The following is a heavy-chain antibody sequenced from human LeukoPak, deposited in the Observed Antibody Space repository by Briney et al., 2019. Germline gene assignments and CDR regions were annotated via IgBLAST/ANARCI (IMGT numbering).Heavy chain of an antibody. J-gene: IGHJ4*02. CDR3: ARSPSMVAIDY. CDR1: GGSISSYY. D-gene: IGHD5-12*01. V-gene: IGHV4-59*12. CDR2: IYFSGTT. Sequence: RPSETLSLTCTVSGGSISSYYWSWLRQPPGEGLEWIGYIYFSGTTNYNPSLKSRVTISVDTSKNQFSLKVSSVTAADTAVYYCARSPSMVAIDYWGQGTLVTVSS.